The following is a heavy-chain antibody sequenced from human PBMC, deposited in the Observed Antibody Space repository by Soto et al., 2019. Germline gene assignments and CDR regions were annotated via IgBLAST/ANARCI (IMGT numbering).Heavy chain of an antibody. CDR2: INAGNGNT. V-gene: IGHV1-3*01. D-gene: IGHD3-22*01. CDR3: AKDLLRASEVVMPNYYYYYGMDV. Sequence: ASVKVCCKASVYTFTSYAMQWVRQAPGQRLEWMGWINAGNGNTKYSQKFQGRVTIIRDTSASTAYMELSSLRSEDTAVYYCAKDLLRASEVVMPNYYYYYGMDVWGQGTTVTVSS. J-gene: IGHJ6*02. CDR1: VYTFTSYA.